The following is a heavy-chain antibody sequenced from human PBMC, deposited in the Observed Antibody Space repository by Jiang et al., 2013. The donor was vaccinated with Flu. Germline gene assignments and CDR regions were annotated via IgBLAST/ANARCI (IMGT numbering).Heavy chain of an antibody. V-gene: IGHV7-4-1*02. J-gene: IGHJ4*02. CDR2: INTNTGNP. Sequence: KASGYTFTSYAMNWVRQAPGQGLEWMGWINTNTGNPTYAQGFTGRFVFSLDTSVSTAYLQISSLKAEDTAVYYCARELYYYDSSGYYHGPGDFDYWGQGTLVTVSS. CDR3: ARELYYYDSSGYYHGPGDFDY. CDR1: GYTFTSYA. D-gene: IGHD3-22*01.